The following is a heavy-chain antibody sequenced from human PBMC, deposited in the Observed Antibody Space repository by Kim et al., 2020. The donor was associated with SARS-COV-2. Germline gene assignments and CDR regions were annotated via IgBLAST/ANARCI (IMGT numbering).Heavy chain of an antibody. J-gene: IGHJ4*02. CDR3: ARDGYYYDSSGYYDY. D-gene: IGHD3-22*01. V-gene: IGHV1-2*02. Sequence: QKFQGRVTMTRDTSISTAYMELSRLRSDDTAVYYCARDGYYYDSSGYYDYWGQGTLVTVSS.